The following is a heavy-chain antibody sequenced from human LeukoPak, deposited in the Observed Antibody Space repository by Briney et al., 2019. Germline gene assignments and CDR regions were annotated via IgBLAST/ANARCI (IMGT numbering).Heavy chain of an antibody. D-gene: IGHD4-11*01. J-gene: IGHJ6*03. CDR2: IYTSGST. V-gene: IGHV4-4*07. CDR3: ARESAVTTPGGYYYYYMDV. CDR1: GGSISSYY. Sequence: SETLSLTCTVSGGSISSYYWSWIRQPAGKGLEWIGRIYTSGSTNYNPSLKSRVTISVDTSKDQFSLKLSSVTAADTAVYYCARESAVTTPGGYYYYYMDVWGKGTTVTVSS.